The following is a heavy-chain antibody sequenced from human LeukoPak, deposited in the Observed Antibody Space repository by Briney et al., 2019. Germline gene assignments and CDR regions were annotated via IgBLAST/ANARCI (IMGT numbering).Heavy chain of an antibody. CDR3: ARAARGFWMATIVGQGPSDY. D-gene: IGHD5-24*01. CDR2: ISSSSSTI. V-gene: IGHV3-48*01. CDR1: GFTFSSYS. J-gene: IGHJ4*02. Sequence: PGGSLRLSCAASGFTFSSYSMNWVRQAPGKGLEWVSYISSSSSTIYYADSVKGRFTISRDNAKNSLYLQMNSLRAEDTAVYYCARAARGFWMATIVGQGPSDYWGQGTLVTVSS.